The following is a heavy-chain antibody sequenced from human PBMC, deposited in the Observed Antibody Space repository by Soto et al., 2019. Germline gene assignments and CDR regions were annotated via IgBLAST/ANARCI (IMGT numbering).Heavy chain of an antibody. CDR2: ITLSGAT. J-gene: IGHJ4*02. Sequence: EVQLLESGGDLVQPGGSLRLSCAASGFTFRSFAMAWVRQAAGKGLEWVSTITLSGATVYADSGKGRFIISRDNSKNTLYLQMHTLTVADTGVYYCGKEPEVPGRGLDYWGQGSLVTVSS. V-gene: IGHV3-23*01. CDR1: GFTFRSFA. CDR3: GKEPEVPGRGLDY.